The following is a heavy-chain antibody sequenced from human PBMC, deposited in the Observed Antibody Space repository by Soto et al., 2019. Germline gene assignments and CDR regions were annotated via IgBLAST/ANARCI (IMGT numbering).Heavy chain of an antibody. CDR1: GGSFSDYY. Sequence: RSLTCALYGGSFSDYYWSWIRQPPGKGLEWIGEISHSGTTNYNPSLKSRVTISVDTSKNQLSLNLSSVTAADTAVYYCARGLGVGYYYSGMDVWGQGTTVTVSS. V-gene: IGHV4-34*01. CDR2: ISHSGTT. CDR3: ARGLGVGYYYSGMDV. J-gene: IGHJ6*02. D-gene: IGHD3-10*01.